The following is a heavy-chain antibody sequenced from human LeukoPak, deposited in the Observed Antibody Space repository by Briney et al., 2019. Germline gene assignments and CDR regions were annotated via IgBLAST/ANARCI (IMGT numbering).Heavy chain of an antibody. V-gene: IGHV4-61*01. CDR2: VYYTGVT. D-gene: IGHD4-17*01. J-gene: IGHJ6*02. CDR1: GGSVSSGSYY. CDR3: AREDDDYGEYYGMDV. Sequence: SETLSLTCTVSGGSVSSGSYYWSWIRQPPGKGLEWIGHVYYTGVTNYNPSLKSRVTISVNTSKDQFSLKLSFVTAADTAVYYCAREDDDYGEYYGMDVWGQGTTVTVSS.